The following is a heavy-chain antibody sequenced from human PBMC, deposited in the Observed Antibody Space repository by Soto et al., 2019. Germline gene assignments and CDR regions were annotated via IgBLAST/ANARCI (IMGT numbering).Heavy chain of an antibody. V-gene: IGHV3-72*01. J-gene: IGHJ4*02. CDR2: TRNKANSYTT. D-gene: IGHD1-26*01. CDR1: GFTFSDHY. CDR3: ASYYAGNSGY. Sequence: GGSLRLSCAASGFTFSDHYMDWVRQAPGKGLEWVGRTRNKANSYTTEYAASVKGRFTISRDDSKNSLCLQMNSLKTEDTAVYYCASYYAGNSGYWGQGTLVTVSS.